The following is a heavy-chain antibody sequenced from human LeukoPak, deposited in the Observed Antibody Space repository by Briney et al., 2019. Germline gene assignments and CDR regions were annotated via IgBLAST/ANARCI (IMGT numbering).Heavy chain of an antibody. V-gene: IGHV3-23*01. CDR1: GFTFSTYA. CDR2: INSSGGST. D-gene: IGHD1-26*01. Sequence: GGSLRLSCAASGFTFSTYAMTWVRRAPGKGLEWVSSINSSGGSTYYADSVKGRFTISRDNSKSTLYLQMNSLRVEDTAVYYCAKTGRSLGELLDYWGQGTLVTVSS. J-gene: IGHJ4*02. CDR3: AKTGRSLGELLDY.